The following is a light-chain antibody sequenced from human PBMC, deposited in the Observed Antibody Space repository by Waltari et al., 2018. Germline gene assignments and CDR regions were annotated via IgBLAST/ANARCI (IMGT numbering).Light chain of an antibody. V-gene: IGKV3-11*01. CDR3: QQRSNWPPT. CDR1: QDVVTY. J-gene: IGKJ5*01. CDR2: DAS. Sequence: VLTQSPATLSLSPGERATISCRASQDVVTYLAWYQQGPGQAPRLLIYDASTRATGIPARFSGSGSGTDFTLTIDSLDPEDSAVYFCQQRSNWPPTFGQGTRLEIK.